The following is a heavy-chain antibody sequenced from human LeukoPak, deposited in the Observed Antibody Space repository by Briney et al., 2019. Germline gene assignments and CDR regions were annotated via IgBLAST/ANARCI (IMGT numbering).Heavy chain of an antibody. J-gene: IGHJ6*03. V-gene: IGHV4-4*07. CDR3: ARGPMVVGAYYYYYMDV. Sequence: PSETLSLTCTVSGGSVRSYFWTWIRQPAGKGLEWIGRIYTSGSTNYNPSLKSRVTISVDTSKNQFSLKLSSVTAADTAVYYCARGPMVVGAYYYYYMDVWGKGTTVTVSS. D-gene: IGHD3-10*01. CDR1: GGSVRSYF. CDR2: IYTSGST.